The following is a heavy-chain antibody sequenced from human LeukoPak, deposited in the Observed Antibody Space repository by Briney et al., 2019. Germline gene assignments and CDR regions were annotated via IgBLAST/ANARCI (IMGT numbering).Heavy chain of an antibody. D-gene: IGHD3-22*01. V-gene: IGHV3-30*18. Sequence: GGSLRLSCAASGFTFTSYWMTWVRQAPGKGLEWVAVISYDGSNEYYADSVKGRFTISRDNSKNTLYLQMNSLRAEDTAVYYCAKLVVVVIEDAFDIWGQGTMVTVSS. CDR3: AKLVVVVIEDAFDI. CDR1: GFTFTSYW. CDR2: ISYDGSNE. J-gene: IGHJ3*02.